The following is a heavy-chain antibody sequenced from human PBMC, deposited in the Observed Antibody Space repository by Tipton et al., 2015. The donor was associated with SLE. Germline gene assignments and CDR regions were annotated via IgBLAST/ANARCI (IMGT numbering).Heavy chain of an antibody. Sequence: LRLSCAASGFTFSSYAMHWVRQAPGKGLEWIGSVHYGGSTYYNPSLKSRVTLSIDTSKNQFSLRLTSVTAADTALYYCARDRAICTAYARYRESWFDRWGQGALVAVAS. J-gene: IGHJ5*02. CDR3: ARDRAICTAYARYRESWFDR. V-gene: IGHV4-39*07. CDR1: GFTFSSYA. D-gene: IGHD2-8*02. CDR2: VHYGGST.